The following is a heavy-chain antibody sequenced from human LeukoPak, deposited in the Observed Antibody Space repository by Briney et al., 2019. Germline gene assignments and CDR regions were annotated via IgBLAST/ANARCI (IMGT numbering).Heavy chain of an antibody. CDR3: ARVPRYSSSFHPYHR. V-gene: IGHV1-69*13. CDR1: GGTFSSYA. D-gene: IGHD6-6*01. J-gene: IGHJ5*02. Sequence: GASVKVSCKASGGTFSSYAISWVRQAPGQGLEWMGGIIPIFGTANYAQKFQGRVTITADESTSTAYMELSSLRSEDTAVYYCARVPRYSSSFHPYHRWGQGTLVTVSS. CDR2: IIPIFGTA.